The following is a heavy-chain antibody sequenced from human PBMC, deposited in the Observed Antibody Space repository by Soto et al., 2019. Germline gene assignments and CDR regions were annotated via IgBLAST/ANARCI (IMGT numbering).Heavy chain of an antibody. D-gene: IGHD3-9*01. Sequence: PGGSLRLSCAASGFTFSSYGMHWVRQAPGKGLEWVAVIWYDGSNKYYADSVKGRFTISRDNSKNTLYLQMNSLRAEDTAVYYCARGLIYDILTGARIDYWGQGTLVTVSS. V-gene: IGHV3-33*01. CDR3: ARGLIYDILTGARIDY. CDR2: IWYDGSNK. J-gene: IGHJ4*02. CDR1: GFTFSSYG.